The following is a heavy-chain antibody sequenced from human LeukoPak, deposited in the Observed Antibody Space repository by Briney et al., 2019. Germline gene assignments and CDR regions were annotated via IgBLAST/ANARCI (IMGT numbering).Heavy chain of an antibody. D-gene: IGHD4-23*01. Sequence: SETLSLTCDVSGASMVGYYWSWIRQSAGGGLEWIGRVRNSGSTNYHPSLRSRVTLSEDVSKSQFYLRLTSVTAADTAVYYCARDGGGNRNFDYWGQGTLVTVSS. CDR3: ARDGGGNRNFDY. CDR1: GASMVGYY. J-gene: IGHJ4*02. CDR2: VRNSGST. V-gene: IGHV4-4*07.